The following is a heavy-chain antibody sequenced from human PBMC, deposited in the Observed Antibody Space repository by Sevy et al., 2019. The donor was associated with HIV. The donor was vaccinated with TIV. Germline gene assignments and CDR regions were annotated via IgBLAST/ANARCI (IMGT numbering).Heavy chain of an antibody. V-gene: IGHV3-49*03. CDR3: SSGPYYMDV. J-gene: IGHJ6*03. Sequence: GGSLRLSCTTSGFIFADYAVSWFRQAPGKGLEWVAFIRSKAYGETTEYASSVKGRFSISRDDSKTIAYLQMNSLKTEDTAVYYGSSGPYYMDVWGTGTTVTVSS. CDR1: GFIFADYA. CDR2: IRSKAYGETT.